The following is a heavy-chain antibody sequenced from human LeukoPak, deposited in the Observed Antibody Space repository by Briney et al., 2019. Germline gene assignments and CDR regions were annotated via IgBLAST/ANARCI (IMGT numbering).Heavy chain of an antibody. CDR1: GYTFTGYY. CDR2: INPNGGGT. V-gene: IGHV1-2*02. Sequence: ASVKVSCKASGYTFTGYYMHWVRQAPGQGLEWMGWINPNGGGTNYAQKFQGRVTMTRDTSISTAYMELSRLRSDDTAVYYCARDLDLLLGPLSSQAWGQGTLVTVSS. D-gene: IGHD2-2*01. J-gene: IGHJ5*02. CDR3: ARDLDLLLGPLSSQA.